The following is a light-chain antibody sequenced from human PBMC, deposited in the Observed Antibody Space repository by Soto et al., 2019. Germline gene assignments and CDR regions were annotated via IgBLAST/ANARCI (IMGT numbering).Light chain of an antibody. V-gene: IGLV1-47*02. CDR2: SNN. Sequence: QPVLTQPPSASGTPGQRVTISCSGSSSNIGSNYVYWYQQLPGTAPKLLIYSNNQRPSRVPDRFSGSKSGTSASLAISGLRSEDEADYYCAAWDDSLSGYVFGTGTKLTVL. J-gene: IGLJ1*01. CDR1: SSNIGSNY. CDR3: AAWDDSLSGYV.